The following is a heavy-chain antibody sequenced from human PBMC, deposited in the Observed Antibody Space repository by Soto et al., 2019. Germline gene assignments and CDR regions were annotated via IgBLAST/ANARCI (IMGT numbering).Heavy chain of an antibody. CDR1: GDTFTGYY. CDR2: INPNSGVT. V-gene: IGHV1-2*04. CDR3: ARESGGATATLDYYYFYMDV. D-gene: IGHD5-12*01. Sequence: QVQLVQSGAEVKKPGASVTVSCRASGDTFTGYYMHWVRQAPGQGLEWMGWINPNSGVTKYAQKFQGWVTMTRDTSIRTVYMELSRLRSYDTAVYYCARESGGATATLDYYYFYMDVWGTGTTVTVSS. J-gene: IGHJ6*03.